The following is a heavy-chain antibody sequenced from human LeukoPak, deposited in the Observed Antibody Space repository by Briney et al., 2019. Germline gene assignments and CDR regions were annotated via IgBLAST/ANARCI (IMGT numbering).Heavy chain of an antibody. J-gene: IGHJ4*02. D-gene: IGHD6-13*01. CDR2: IIPIFGTA. CDR3: ARGGSSWDRGNYFDY. CDR1: GYTFTSYG. V-gene: IGHV1-69*13. Sequence: GASVKVSCKASGYTFTSYGISWVRQAPGQGLEWMGGIIPIFGTANYAQKFQGRVTITADESTSTAYMELSSLRSEDTAVYYCARGGSSWDRGNYFDYWGQGTLVTVSS.